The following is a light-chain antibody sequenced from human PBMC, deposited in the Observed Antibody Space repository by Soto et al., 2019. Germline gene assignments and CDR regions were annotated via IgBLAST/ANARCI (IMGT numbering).Light chain of an antibody. CDR3: QQRSNWPPVFT. V-gene: IGKV3-11*01. Sequence: EIVLTQSPATLSLSPGERATLSCRASQSVSRYLAWYQQKPGQAPRLLIYDASSRATGIPARFSGSGSGTDFTLTISSLEPEDFAVYYCQQRSNWPPVFTFGPGTKVYIK. CDR1: QSVSRY. J-gene: IGKJ3*01. CDR2: DAS.